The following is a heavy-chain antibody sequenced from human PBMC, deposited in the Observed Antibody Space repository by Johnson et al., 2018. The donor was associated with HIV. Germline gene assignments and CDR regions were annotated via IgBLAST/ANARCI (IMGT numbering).Heavy chain of an antibody. CDR2: ISYDGSNK. CDR3: ARALRSASTIGAFDI. D-gene: IGHD5-24*01. J-gene: IGHJ3*02. V-gene: IGHV3-30-3*01. Sequence: QVQLVESGGGVVQPGRSLRLSCAASGFTFSSYAMHWVRQAPGKGLEWVAVISYDGSNKYYADSVKGRFTISRDNSKNTLYLQMNSLRAEDTAVYYCARALRSASTIGAFDIWGQGTMVTVSS. CDR1: GFTFSSYA.